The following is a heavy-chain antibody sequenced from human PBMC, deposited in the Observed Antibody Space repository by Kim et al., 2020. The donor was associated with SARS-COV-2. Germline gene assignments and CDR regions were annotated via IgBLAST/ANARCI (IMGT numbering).Heavy chain of an antibody. J-gene: IGHJ4*02. CDR1: GFTFSRFG. Sequence: GGSLRLSCAASGFTFSRFGMHWVRQAPGKGPEWVAAISFDGSNKFYADSAKGRLTISRDNSRNTVYLQVNSLSAEDTAVYYCAKEEKNRYFGIEYWGPGTLVTVSS. V-gene: IGHV3-30*18. CDR3: AKEEKNRYFGIEY. D-gene: IGHD3-10*01. CDR2: ISFDGSNK.